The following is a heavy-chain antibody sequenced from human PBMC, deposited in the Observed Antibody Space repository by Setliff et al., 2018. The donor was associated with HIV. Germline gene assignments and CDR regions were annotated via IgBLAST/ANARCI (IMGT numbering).Heavy chain of an antibody. J-gene: IGHJ3*02. CDR1: GGFISSSSYY. Sequence: PSETLSLTCTVSGGFISSSSYYWGWIRQPPGKGLEWTGSIHYSGSTYYNPSLKRRITISVDTSKNQFSLKLSSVTAADTAVYYCARVPLGERAFDIWGQGTMVTVSS. D-gene: IGHD3-16*01. V-gene: IGHV4-39*07. CDR2: IHYSGST. CDR3: ARVPLGERAFDI.